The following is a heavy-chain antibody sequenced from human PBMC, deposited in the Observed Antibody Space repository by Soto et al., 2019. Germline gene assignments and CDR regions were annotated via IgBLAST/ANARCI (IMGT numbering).Heavy chain of an antibody. J-gene: IGHJ6*02. CDR2: IRPDNGNR. CDR3: VRDRPLYYDASTGSYYYYAMDV. V-gene: IGHV1-18*01. D-gene: IGHD3-9*01. CDR1: GYTFSTSG. Sequence: QVQVLQSGPEVKRPGASVTVSCKTSGYTFSTSGISWVRQAPGQGLEWVGWIRPDNGNRKYAQKFQGRVSMTTETSTSTAYMELRSLTSDDTAVYYCVRDRPLYYDASTGSYYYYAMDVWGQGTPVTVSS.